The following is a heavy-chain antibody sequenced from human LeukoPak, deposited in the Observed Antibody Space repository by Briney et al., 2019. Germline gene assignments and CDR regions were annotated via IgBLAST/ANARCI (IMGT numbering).Heavy chain of an antibody. CDR3: ARGFRDY. Sequence: PGGSLRLSCAASGFTFNDFTIHWVRHVAGKGLEWVSRIKGDGRTTNYAGSVQGRFTVSRDNAKNMVYLQMNSLRAEDTAVYYCARGFRDYWGQGTLVTVSS. J-gene: IGHJ4*02. V-gene: IGHV3-74*01. CDR1: GFTFNDFT. CDR2: IKGDGRTT.